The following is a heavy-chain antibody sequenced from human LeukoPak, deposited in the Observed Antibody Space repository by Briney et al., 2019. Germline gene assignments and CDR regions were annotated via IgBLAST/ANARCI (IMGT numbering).Heavy chain of an antibody. CDR2: IIPIFGTA. CDR3: AYSYDSSGYYYASFDY. CDR1: GYTFTGYY. D-gene: IGHD3-22*01. V-gene: IGHV1-69*13. J-gene: IGHJ4*02. Sequence: GASVTVSCKASGYTFTGYYMHWVRQAPGQGLEWMGGIIPIFGTANYAQKFQGRVTITADESTSTAYMELSSLRSEDTAVYYCAYSYDSSGYYYASFDYWGQGTLVTVSS.